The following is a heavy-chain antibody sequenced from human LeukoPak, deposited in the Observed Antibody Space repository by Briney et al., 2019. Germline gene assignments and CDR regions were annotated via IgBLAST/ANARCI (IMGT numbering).Heavy chain of an antibody. CDR1: GFTFRNYY. CDR3: AGKYSSPQYNWFDP. J-gene: IGHJ5*02. V-gene: IGHV4-34*08. CDR2: INHSGST. Sequence: PGGSLRLSCAASGFTFRNYYMHWIRQPPGKGLEWIGEINHSGSTNYNPSLKSRVTISVDTSKNQFSLKLSSVTAADTAVYYCAGKYSSPQYNWFDPWGQGTLVTVSS. D-gene: IGHD6-6*01.